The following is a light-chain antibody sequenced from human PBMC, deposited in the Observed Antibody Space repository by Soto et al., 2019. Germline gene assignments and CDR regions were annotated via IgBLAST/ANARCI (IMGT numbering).Light chain of an antibody. V-gene: IGLV4-60*02. CDR2: LEGSGSY. CDR1: SGHSSYI. Sequence: QLVLTQSSSASASLGSSVKLTCTLSSGHSSYIIAWHQQQPGKAPRYLMKLEGSGSYTKGSGVPDRFSGSSSGADRYLTISNLQFEDEADYYCETGGSNTHSVFGGGTKVTVL. CDR3: ETGGSNTHSV. J-gene: IGLJ3*02.